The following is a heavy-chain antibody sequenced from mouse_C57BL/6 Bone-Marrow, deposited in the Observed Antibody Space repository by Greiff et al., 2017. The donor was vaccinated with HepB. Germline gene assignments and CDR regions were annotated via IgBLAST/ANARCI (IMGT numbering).Heavy chain of an antibody. D-gene: IGHD2-4*01. CDR3: ARMPFYDYDHY. CDR1: GYSITSGYY. J-gene: IGHJ2*01. CDR2: ISYDGSN. V-gene: IGHV3-6*01. Sequence: EVKLMESGPGLVKPSQSLSLTCSVTGYSITSGYYWNWIRQFPGNKLEWMGYISYDGSNNYNPSLKNRISITRDTSKNQFFLKLNSVTTEDTATYYCARMPFYDYDHYWGQGTTLTVSS.